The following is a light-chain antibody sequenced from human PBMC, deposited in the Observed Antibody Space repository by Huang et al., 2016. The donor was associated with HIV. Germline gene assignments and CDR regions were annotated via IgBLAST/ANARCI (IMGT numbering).Light chain of an antibody. CDR3: QQFNNWPPA. J-gene: IGKJ4*01. CDR2: EAS. V-gene: IGKV3-15*01. CDR1: QNVRNK. Sequence: ETLMTQFPATLSVSPGERATLSCRASQNVRNKLAWYQQKPGQAPRLLFYEASSRATGVPGRFSASWSGIDFTLTISSLQSEDFAVYYCQQFNNWPPAFGGGTTVEIK.